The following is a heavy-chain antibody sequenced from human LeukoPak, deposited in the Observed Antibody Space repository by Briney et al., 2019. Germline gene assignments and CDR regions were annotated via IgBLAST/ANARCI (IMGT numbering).Heavy chain of an antibody. CDR2: INPNSGGT. Sequence: ASVKVSCKASGYTFTGYYMHWVRQAPGQGLEWMGWINPNSGGTNYAQKLQGRVTMTGDTSISTAYMELSRLRSDDTAVYYCARDRSSYYDFWSGYFAYDYYMDVWGKGTTVTVSS. J-gene: IGHJ6*03. D-gene: IGHD3-3*01. CDR1: GYTFTGYY. CDR3: ARDRSSYYDFWSGYFAYDYYMDV. V-gene: IGHV1-2*02.